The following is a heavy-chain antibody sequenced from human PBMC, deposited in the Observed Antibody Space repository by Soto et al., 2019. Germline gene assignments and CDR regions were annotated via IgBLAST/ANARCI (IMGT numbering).Heavy chain of an antibody. CDR3: VRGLPGGFDP. D-gene: IGHD3-10*01. CDR2: IGFAGDT. V-gene: IGHV3-13*01. J-gene: IGHJ5*02. CDR1: VFIFINFD. Sequence: QPGWSLRLSCGSSVFIFINFDMHWVRQTTEKGLEWVSGIGFAGDTNYSGSVKGRFTISRENAKNSLFLQMNSLRVGDTAVYYCVRGLPGGFDPWGQGTLVTVSS.